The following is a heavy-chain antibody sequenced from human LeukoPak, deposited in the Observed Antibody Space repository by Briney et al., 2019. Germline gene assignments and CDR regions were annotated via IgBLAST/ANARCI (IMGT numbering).Heavy chain of an antibody. Sequence: GGSLRLSCAASGSTYSTSWMSWVRQAPGKGLEWVATIKQDGSETYYVDSVKGRFTISRDNAKNSLYLQMNSLRAEDTAVYYCAREGQGKWELFGEVDYWGQGILVTVSS. CDR3: AREGQGKWELFGEVDY. CDR1: GSTYSTSW. CDR2: IKQDGSET. V-gene: IGHV3-7*01. J-gene: IGHJ4*02. D-gene: IGHD1-26*01.